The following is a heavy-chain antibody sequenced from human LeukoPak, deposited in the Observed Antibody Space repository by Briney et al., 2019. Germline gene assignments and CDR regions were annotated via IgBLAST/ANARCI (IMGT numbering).Heavy chain of an antibody. D-gene: IGHD2-21*01. CDR3: AKRVSGVVGPVVDY. CDR2: ITDRGDIT. J-gene: IGHJ4*02. V-gene: IGHV3-23*01. CDR1: GFTFDKYA. Sequence: GGSLRLSCAVSGFTFDKYAMRWVRLAPGKGLEWVSAITDRGDITYYADAVKGRSTISRDNSRNMLYLQMNSLRVEDTAIYFCAKRVSGVVGPVVDYWGQGTLVTVSS.